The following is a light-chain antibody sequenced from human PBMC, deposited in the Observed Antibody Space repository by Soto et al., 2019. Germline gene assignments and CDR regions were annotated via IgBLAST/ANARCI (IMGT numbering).Light chain of an antibody. CDR3: QSYDRNNLWE. J-gene: IGLJ3*02. Sequence: NFMLTQPHSVSESPGKTVTISCTRSSGSIASNFVQWYQQRPGSAPTTVIFEDKQRPSGVPDRFSGSIDSSSNSASLTISRLKTEDEADYYCQSYDRNNLWEFGGGTKLTVL. V-gene: IGLV6-57*04. CDR2: EDK. CDR1: SGSIASNF.